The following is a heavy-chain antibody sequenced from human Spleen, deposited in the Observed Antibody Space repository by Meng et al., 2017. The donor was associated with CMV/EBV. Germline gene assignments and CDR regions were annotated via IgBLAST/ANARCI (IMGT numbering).Heavy chain of an antibody. J-gene: IGHJ4*02. CDR2: IRFDGSNK. V-gene: IGHV3-30*02. CDR3: VRDGFHDVSGYWLGYFDY. D-gene: IGHD3-22*01. CDR1: GFTFSSYG. Sequence: GESLKISCAASGFTFSSYGMHWVRQAPGKGLEWVAFIRFDGSNKYYIDSVKGRFTISRDNARNSLFLQMNSLRAEDTAVYYCVRDGFHDVSGYWLGYFDYWGQGTLVTVSS.